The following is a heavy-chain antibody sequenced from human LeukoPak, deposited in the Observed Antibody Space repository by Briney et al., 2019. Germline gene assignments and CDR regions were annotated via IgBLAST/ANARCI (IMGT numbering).Heavy chain of an antibody. CDR1: GFTFSSYS. Sequence: AGGSLRLSCAASGFTFSSYSMNWVRQAPGKWLEWVSSISSSSSYIYYADSVKGRFTISRDNAKNSLYLQMNSLRAKDTDVYYCAREYYYDSSGSPNCMYVWGKGTTVTVSS. CDR2: ISSSSSYI. V-gene: IGHV3-21*01. CDR3: AREYYYDSSGSPNCMYV. D-gene: IGHD3-22*01. J-gene: IGHJ6*03.